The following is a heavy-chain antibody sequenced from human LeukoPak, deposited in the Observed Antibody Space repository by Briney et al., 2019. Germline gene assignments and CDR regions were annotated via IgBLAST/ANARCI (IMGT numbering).Heavy chain of an antibody. CDR3: ARRRYCSGGSCYGMDV. J-gene: IGHJ6*02. CDR1: GGSIRSYY. D-gene: IGHD2-15*01. CDR2: IYYSGST. Sequence: PSETLSLTCTVSGGSIRSYYWSWIRQPPGKGLEWIGYIYYSGSTNYNPSLKSRVSISVDTSKNQFSLKLSSVTAADTAVYYCARRRYCSGGSCYGMDVWGQGTTVTVSS. V-gene: IGHV4-59*12.